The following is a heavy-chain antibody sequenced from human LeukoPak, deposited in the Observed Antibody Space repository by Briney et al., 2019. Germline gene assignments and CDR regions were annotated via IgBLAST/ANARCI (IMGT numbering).Heavy chain of an antibody. J-gene: IGHJ4*02. V-gene: IGHV4-30-2*01. D-gene: IGHD5-18*01. Sequence: YXYHGGSTYYNPSLKSRVTISADRSKNQFSLKLSSVTAADTAVYYCARAPVGYSYGNTALYYFDYWGQGTLVTVSS. CDR3: ARAPVGYSYGNTALYYFDY. CDR2: XYHGGST.